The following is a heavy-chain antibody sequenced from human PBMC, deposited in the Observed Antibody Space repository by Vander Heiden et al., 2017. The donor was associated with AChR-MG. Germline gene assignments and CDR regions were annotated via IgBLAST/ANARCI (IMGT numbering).Heavy chain of an antibody. D-gene: IGHD3-16*01. CDR1: GFPVSSYA. V-gene: IGHV3-23*01. CDR2: ISNSGGTT. Sequence: EVQLLESGGGLVQPGGSLRLSCAAYGFPVSSYAMSWVRQAPGKGLEWVSGISNSGGTTFYADSVKGRFTISRDNSKNTLYLQMNSVRADDTAVYYCAKDGGSYSPYYFNYWGQGTLVTVSS. J-gene: IGHJ4*02. CDR3: AKDGGSYSPYYFNY.